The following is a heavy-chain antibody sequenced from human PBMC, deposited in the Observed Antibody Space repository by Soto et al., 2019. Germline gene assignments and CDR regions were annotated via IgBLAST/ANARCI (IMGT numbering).Heavy chain of an antibody. Sequence: PGGSLRLSCAVSGFTVSNNYVNWVRQAPGKGLEWVSVIYSDDTTFYADSVKGRFTISRHNSKNSLYLQMNSLRDEDTAVYYCARDCGKGYGMDVWGQGTTVTVSS. V-gene: IGHV3-53*01. J-gene: IGHJ6*02. CDR2: IYSDDTT. CDR1: GFTVSNNY. CDR3: ARDCGKGYGMDV.